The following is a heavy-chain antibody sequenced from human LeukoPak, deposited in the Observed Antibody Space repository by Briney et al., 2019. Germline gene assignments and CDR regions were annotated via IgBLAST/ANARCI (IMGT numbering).Heavy chain of an antibody. D-gene: IGHD1-26*01. J-gene: IGHJ4*02. V-gene: IGHV3-64*01. Sequence: PGGSLRLSCAASGFTFNNYAINWVRRAPGKGLEFVSAISGDGGTTIYANSVKGRFTISRDNSKNTLYLQLGSLRGEDMGVYYCARVGIESYYHYYDYWGQGTPVTVSS. CDR2: ISGDGGTT. CDR3: ARVGIESYYHYYDY. CDR1: GFTFNNYA.